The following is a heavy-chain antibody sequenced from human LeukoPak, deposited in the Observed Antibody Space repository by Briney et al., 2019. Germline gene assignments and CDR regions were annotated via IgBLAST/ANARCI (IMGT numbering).Heavy chain of an antibody. D-gene: IGHD2-15*01. J-gene: IGHJ4*02. CDR1: GFTLCTYL. CDR2: IKQDGTET. Sequence: GGAPRLSRAAPGFTLCTYLMSLVRPAPGEGVEWVANIKQDGTETHYVDSVKGRFTISRDNAKNSLYLQMNSLRAEDTAVYFCASGNYFDYWGQGTLVAVSS. CDR3: ASGNYFDY. V-gene: IGHV3-7*02.